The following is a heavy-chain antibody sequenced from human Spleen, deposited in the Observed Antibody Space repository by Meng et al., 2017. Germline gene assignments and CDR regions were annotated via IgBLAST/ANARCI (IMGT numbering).Heavy chain of an antibody. J-gene: IGHJ4*02. V-gene: IGHV1-18*01. CDR3: ARGQGGFDY. Sequence: QVRLLQLGAEVKRPGSSVKVSCKASGYTFTNYDIGWVRQAPGQGLEWMGWISPYYGNTNYAQRLQGRVTLSTDTSTTTAYMELRGLRSDDTAIYYCARGQGGFDYWGQGTLVTVSS. CDR1: GYTFTNYD. D-gene: IGHD3-16*01. CDR2: ISPYYGNT.